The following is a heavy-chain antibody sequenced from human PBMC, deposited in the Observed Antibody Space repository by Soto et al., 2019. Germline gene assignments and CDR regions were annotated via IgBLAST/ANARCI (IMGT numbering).Heavy chain of an antibody. CDR1: GFTFSSYA. J-gene: IGHJ6*02. D-gene: IGHD3-16*01. CDR3: ARALVWGLSLYYYGMDV. Sequence: QVQLVESGGGVVQPGRSLRLSCAASGFTFSSYAMHWVRQAPGKGLEWVAVISYDGSNKYYADSVKGRFTISRDNSKNTLYLQMNSLRAEDTAVYYCARALVWGLSLYYYGMDVWGQGTTVTVSS. V-gene: IGHV3-30-3*01. CDR2: ISYDGSNK.